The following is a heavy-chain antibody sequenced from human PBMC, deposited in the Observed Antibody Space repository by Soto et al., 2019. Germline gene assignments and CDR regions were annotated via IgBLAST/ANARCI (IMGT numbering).Heavy chain of an antibody. CDR2: ISAYNGNT. J-gene: IGHJ4*02. CDR3: ARDFTGWPPDGVDS. V-gene: IGHV1-18*01. D-gene: IGHD3-16*01. CDR1: GFTFTSYA. Sequence: QVHLVQSGAEVKMPGASVKVSCKASGFTFTSYAFTWVRQAPGQGLEWMGWISAYNGNTNYARNFRGRATMTTDSSPSTVYMELGRLTSDDTAVYFCARDFTGWPPDGVDSWGQGTLVSVSS.